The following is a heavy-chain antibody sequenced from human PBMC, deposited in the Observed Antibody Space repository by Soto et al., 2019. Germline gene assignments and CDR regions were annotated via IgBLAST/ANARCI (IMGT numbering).Heavy chain of an antibody. CDR1: GDSVPRNNTA. CDR3: ARDEGAMNS. J-gene: IGHJ4*02. Sequence: PPQTHSLSCSISGDSVPRNNTAWNWIRQSPSRGHEGLGRTYNRLKLYSDYAVSVKSRLTISADTSTNQYSLQLNSVTPDDTALYYCARDEGAMNSWGQGTPVIV. CDR2: TYNRLKLYS. V-gene: IGHV6-1*01.